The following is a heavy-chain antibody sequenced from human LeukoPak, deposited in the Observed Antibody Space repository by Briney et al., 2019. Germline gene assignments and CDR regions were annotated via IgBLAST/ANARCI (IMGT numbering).Heavy chain of an antibody. CDR3: AREQRGGLSGNLGGFMDV. J-gene: IGHJ6*03. CDR2: INPSDGAT. Sequence: ASVKVSCKASGYTFTMYYIHWVRQAPGQGREGMGMINPSDGATTYAQRVQGRCTITSDMSTPTVYMVLRSLRSEDAAVYFCAREQRGGLSGNLGGFMDVWGRGPTVTVSS. V-gene: IGHV1-46*01. D-gene: IGHD1-26*01. CDR1: GYTFTMYY.